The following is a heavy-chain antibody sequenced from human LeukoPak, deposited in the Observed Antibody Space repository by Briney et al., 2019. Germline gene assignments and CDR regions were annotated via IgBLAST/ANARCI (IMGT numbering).Heavy chain of an antibody. Sequence: PSETLSLTCTVSGGPISSSRYYWDWVRQPPEKGLEWIGGIYYSGSTYYNPSLKSRVTISVDTSKNQFSLKLSSMTAADAAVYYCARRDGYNGPLDYWGQGTLVTVSS. D-gene: IGHD5-24*01. CDR2: IYYSGST. CDR1: GGPISSSRYY. V-gene: IGHV4-39*01. CDR3: ARRDGYNGPLDY. J-gene: IGHJ4*02.